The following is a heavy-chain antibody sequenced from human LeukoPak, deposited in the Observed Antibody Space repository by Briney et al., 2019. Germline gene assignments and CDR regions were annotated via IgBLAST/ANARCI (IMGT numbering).Heavy chain of an antibody. CDR3: AKDGFRGSHYYYGMDV. V-gene: IGHV3-30*18. Sequence: GGSLRLSCAASGFTFSRHGMHWVRQAPGKGLEWVAVIGDTGRAKYYADSVKGRFTISRDNSKNTLYLQMNSLRGEDTAVYYCAKDGFRGSHYYYGMDVWGQGTTVTVSS. CDR2: IGDTGRAK. D-gene: IGHD5-12*01. J-gene: IGHJ6*02. CDR1: GFTFSRHG.